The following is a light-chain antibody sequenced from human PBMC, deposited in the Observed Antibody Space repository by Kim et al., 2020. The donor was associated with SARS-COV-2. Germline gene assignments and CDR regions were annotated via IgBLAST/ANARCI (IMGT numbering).Light chain of an antibody. J-gene: IGLJ2*01. CDR3: CSYATTGTHVV. V-gene: IGLV2-23*02. CDR2: AVS. CDR1: SIDVGSYDL. Sequence: SITISCTGSSIDVGSYDLVSWYQQHPGKAPKLMIYAVSNRPSGVSSRFSGSKSGNTASLTISGLQAEDEADYYCCSYATTGTHVVFGGGTQLTVL.